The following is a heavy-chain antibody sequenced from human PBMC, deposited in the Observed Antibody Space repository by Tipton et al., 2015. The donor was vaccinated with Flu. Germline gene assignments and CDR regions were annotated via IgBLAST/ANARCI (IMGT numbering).Heavy chain of an antibody. CDR2: IYYSGST. J-gene: IGHJ4*02. CDR1: GGSISSYY. D-gene: IGHD3-10*02. Sequence: TLSLTCTVSGGSISSYYWSWIRQPPGKGLEWIGYIYYSGSTIYNPSLKTRVTISVDTSKNQFSLTLSSVTAADTAVYYCARHTSDSVRGVIDYWGQGTLVIVSS. CDR3: ARHTSDSVRGVIDY. V-gene: IGHV4-59*01.